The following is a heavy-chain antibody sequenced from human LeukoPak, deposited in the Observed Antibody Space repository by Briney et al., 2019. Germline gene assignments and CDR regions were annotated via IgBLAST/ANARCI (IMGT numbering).Heavy chain of an antibody. CDR3: ARDRSTGWPDAFDI. J-gene: IGHJ3*02. V-gene: IGHV3-21*01. D-gene: IGHD2-2*01. Sequence: GGSLRLSCAASGFIFSSYTMTWVRQAPGKGREWVSSISSSSSYIYYADSVKGRFTISRDNAKNSLYLQMNSLRAEDTAVYYCARDRSTGWPDAFDIWGQGTMVTVSS. CDR2: ISSSSSYI. CDR1: GFIFSSYT.